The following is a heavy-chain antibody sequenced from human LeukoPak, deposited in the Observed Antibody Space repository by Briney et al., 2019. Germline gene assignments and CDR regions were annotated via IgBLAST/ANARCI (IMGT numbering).Heavy chain of an antibody. CDR3: ARNIYYPDSSDFYPGDH. D-gene: IGHD3-22*01. CDR2: INPNSGAT. J-gene: IGHJ4*02. Sequence: GASVKVSCKASGYTFTDYYMHWVRQAPGQGLEWMGWINPNSGATKYAQKFQGRVTMTRDTSSSTAYMDLSRLRSDDTAFYYCARNIYYPDSSDFYPGDHWGQGTLVTVSS. CDR1: GYTFTDYY. V-gene: IGHV1-2*02.